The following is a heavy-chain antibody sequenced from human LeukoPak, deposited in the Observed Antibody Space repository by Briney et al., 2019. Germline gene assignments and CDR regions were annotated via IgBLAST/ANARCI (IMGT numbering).Heavy chain of an antibody. J-gene: IGHJ4*02. CDR3: ARDQNGIAVY. CDR2: ISYDGSNK. V-gene: IGHV3-30*03. D-gene: IGHD6-19*01. CDR1: GFTFSSYG. Sequence: KPGRSLRLSCAASGFTFSSYGMHWVRQAPGKGLEWVAVISYDGSNKYYADSVKGRFTISRDNSKNTLYLQMNSLRAEDTAVYYCARDQNGIAVYWGQGTLVTVSS.